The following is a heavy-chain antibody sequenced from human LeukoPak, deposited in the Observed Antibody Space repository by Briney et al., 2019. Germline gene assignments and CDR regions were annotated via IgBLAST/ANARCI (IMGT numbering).Heavy chain of an antibody. J-gene: IGHJ3*02. V-gene: IGHV3-53*01. CDR1: GFTVSSNY. D-gene: IGHD3-16*01. CDR3: ARKAIAGGNAFDI. CDR2: NYSGGST. Sequence: PGGSLRLSCAASGFTVSSNYMSWVRQAPGKGLEWVSVNYSGGSTCYADSVKGRFTISRDNSKNTLYLQMNSLRAEDTAVYYCARKAIAGGNAFDIWGQGTMVTVSS.